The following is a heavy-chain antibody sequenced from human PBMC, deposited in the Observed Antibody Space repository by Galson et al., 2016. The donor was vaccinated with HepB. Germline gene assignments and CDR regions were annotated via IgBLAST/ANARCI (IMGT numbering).Heavy chain of an antibody. CDR2: TYYRSRWYN. D-gene: IGHD3-16*01. J-gene: IGHJ4*02. CDR1: GDSVSSNSAA. V-gene: IGHV6-1*01. Sequence: CAISGDSVSSNSAAWNWIRQSPSRGLEWLGRTYYRSRWYNDYAVSVKSRITINPDTSENQFSLQLNSVTPDDTAVYFCARGGGVLDYWGQGTLVTVSS. CDR3: ARGGGVLDY.